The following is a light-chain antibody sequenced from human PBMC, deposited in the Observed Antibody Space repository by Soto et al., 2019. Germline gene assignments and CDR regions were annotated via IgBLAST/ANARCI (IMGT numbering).Light chain of an antibody. J-gene: IGLJ3*02. V-gene: IGLV2-23*02. CDR3: CSDAGSSTWV. CDR1: SSDVGKYNL. CDR2: EVT. Sequence: QSVLTQPASVTGSPGQSITISCTGTSSDVGKYNLVSWYQQNPGKAPKLMIYEVTKRPSGVSNRFSGSKSGNTASLTISGLQAEDEADYYCCSDAGSSTWVFGGGTQLTVL.